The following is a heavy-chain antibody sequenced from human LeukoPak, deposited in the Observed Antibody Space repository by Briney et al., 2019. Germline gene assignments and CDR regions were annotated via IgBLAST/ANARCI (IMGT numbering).Heavy chain of an antibody. D-gene: IGHD6-6*01. J-gene: IGHJ5*02. CDR3: AVRGYSSSSGSNWFDP. V-gene: IGHV2-5*01. Sequence: SGPTLVKPTQTLTLTCTFSGFSLSTSGVGVGWIRQPPGKALEWLALIYWNDEKRYSPFLKSRVTITKETSKNQVVLTMTNMDPVDTATYYCAVRGYSSSSGSNWFDPWGQGTLVTVSS. CDR2: IYWNDEK. CDR1: GFSLSTSGVG.